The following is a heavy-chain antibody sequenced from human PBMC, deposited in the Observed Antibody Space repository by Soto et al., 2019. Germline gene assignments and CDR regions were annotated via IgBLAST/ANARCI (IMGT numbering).Heavy chain of an antibody. CDR1: GGTFSTYS. CDR2: INPFFGAA. V-gene: IGHV1-69*01. J-gene: IGHJ4*02. CDR3: ARDYGHDCSGGNCYFYF. Sequence: QVQLVQSGAEVKKPGSSVKVSCKASGGTFSTYSINWVRQAPGQGLEWMGGINPFFGAANYAQKFQGRVTITADESTSPAHMELSSLRSDDTAVYYCARDYGHDCSGGNCYFYFWGQGTLVTVSS. D-gene: IGHD2-15*01.